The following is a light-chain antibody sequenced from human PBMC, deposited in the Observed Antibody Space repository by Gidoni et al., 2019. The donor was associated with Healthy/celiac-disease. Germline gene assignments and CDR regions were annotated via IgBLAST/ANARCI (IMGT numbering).Light chain of an antibody. CDR3: QAWDSSTAKAWV. CDR1: KLGDKY. V-gene: IGLV3-1*01. J-gene: IGLJ3*02. CDR2: QDS. Sequence: SYELTQPPSVSVSPGQTASITCSGDKLGDKYACWYQQKPGQSPVLVIYQDSKRPSGIPERFSGSNSGNTATLTISGTQAMDEADYYCQAWDSSTAKAWVFGGGTKLTVL.